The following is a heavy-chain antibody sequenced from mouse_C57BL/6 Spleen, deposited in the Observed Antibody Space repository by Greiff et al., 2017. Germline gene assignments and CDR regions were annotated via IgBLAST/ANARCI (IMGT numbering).Heavy chain of an antibody. CDR3: ARCYGYDEGNYYAMDY. Sequence: VQLQQSGAELARPGASVKLSCKASGYTFTSYGISGVKPRPGQGLEWIGGIYPRSGNTYYNEKFKGKATLTADKSSSTSYMELRSLTSEASAVYFCARCYGYDEGNYYAMDYWGQGTSVTVSS. V-gene: IGHV1-81*01. J-gene: IGHJ4*01. D-gene: IGHD2-2*01. CDR2: IYPRSGNT. CDR1: GYTFTSYG.